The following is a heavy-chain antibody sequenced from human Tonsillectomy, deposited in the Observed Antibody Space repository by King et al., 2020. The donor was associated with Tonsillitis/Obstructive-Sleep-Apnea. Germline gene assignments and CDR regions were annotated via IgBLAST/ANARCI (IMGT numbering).Heavy chain of an antibody. D-gene: IGHD3-3*01. CDR2: ISSSGSTI. V-gene: IGHV3-48*03. CDR3: ARDRGGITIFGVVLQGFDY. CDR1: GFTFSSYE. J-gene: IGHJ4*02. Sequence: VQLVESGGGLVQPGGSLRLSCAASGFTFSSYEMNWVRQAPGKGLEWVSYISSSGSTIYYAASVKGRFTISRDNAKNSLYLQMNSLRAEDTAVYYCARDRGGITIFGVVLQGFDYWGQGTLVTVSS.